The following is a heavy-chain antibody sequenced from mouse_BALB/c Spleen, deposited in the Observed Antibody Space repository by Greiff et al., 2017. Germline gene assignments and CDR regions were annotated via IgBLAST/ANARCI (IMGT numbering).Heavy chain of an antibody. CDR1: GYSFTSYW. CDR3: ADYDYDRYAMDY. CDR2: IYPGNSDT. J-gene: IGHJ4*01. V-gene: IGHV1-5*01. D-gene: IGHD2-4*01. Sequence: EVQLVESGTVLARPGASVKMSCKASGYSFTSYWMHWVKQRPGQGLEWIGAIYPGNSDTSYNQKFKGKAKLTAVTSASTAYMELSSLTNEDSAVYYCADYDYDRYAMDYRGEGTSVTVSS.